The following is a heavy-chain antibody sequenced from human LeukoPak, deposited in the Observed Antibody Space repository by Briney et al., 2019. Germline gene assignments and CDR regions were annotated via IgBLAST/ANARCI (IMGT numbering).Heavy chain of an antibody. D-gene: IGHD6-19*01. V-gene: IGHV3-11*01. CDR2: ISSSGSTI. CDR1: GFTFSDYY. J-gene: IGHJ3*02. CDR3: AKEGAVAAFDI. Sequence: GGSLRLSCAASGFTFSDYYMSWIRQAPGKGLEWVSYISSSGSTIYYADSVKGRFTISRDNAKNSLYLQMNSLRAEDTALYYCAKEGAVAAFDIWGQGTMVTVSS.